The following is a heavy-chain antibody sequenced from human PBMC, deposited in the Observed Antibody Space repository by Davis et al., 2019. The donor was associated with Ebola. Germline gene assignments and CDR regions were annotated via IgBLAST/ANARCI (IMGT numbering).Heavy chain of an antibody. Sequence: GGSLRLSCAASGFTFSSYSMNWVRQAPGKGLEWVSSISSSSSYIYYADSVKGRFTISRDNSKNTLYLQMNSLRAEDTAVYYCARDGDGDYGHDYWGQGTLVTVSS. J-gene: IGHJ4*02. CDR1: GFTFSSYS. V-gene: IGHV3-21*01. CDR2: ISSSSSYI. D-gene: IGHD4-17*01. CDR3: ARDGDGDYGHDY.